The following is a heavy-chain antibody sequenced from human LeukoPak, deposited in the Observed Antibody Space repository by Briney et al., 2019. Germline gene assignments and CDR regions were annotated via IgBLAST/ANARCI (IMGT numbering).Heavy chain of an antibody. CDR2: ISGSDGST. J-gene: IGHJ4*02. CDR1: GFTFSTYT. Sequence: GGSLRLSCVASGFTFSTYTMTWVRQAPGKGLEWVSAISGSDGSTYYADSVKGRFTISRDNSKNTLYLQMNSLRAEDTAVYHCAKVVSRYDYVWGSYRSYYFDYWGQGTLVTVSS. V-gene: IGHV3-23*01. D-gene: IGHD3-16*02. CDR3: AKVVSRYDYVWGSYRSYYFDY.